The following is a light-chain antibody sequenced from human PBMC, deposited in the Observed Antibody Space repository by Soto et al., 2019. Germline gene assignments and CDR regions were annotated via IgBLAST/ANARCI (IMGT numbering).Light chain of an antibody. V-gene: IGKV3-20*01. Sequence: EIVLTQSPGTLSLSPGERATLSCRASQSVSSNYLAWYHQKPGQAPRLLIYGASSRANGIPDRFSGSGSGTDFTLTISRLEPEDFAVYYCQRYGDSPWTFGQGTKVEIK. CDR2: GAS. CDR3: QRYGDSPWT. J-gene: IGKJ1*01. CDR1: QSVSSNY.